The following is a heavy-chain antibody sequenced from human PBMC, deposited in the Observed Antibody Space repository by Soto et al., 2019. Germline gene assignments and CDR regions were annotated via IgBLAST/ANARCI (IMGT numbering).Heavy chain of an antibody. CDR2: ISYDGSNK. V-gene: IGHV3-30-3*01. D-gene: IGHD2-15*01. CDR3: ARDQLVVVAATPRYYYYGMDV. J-gene: IGHJ6*02. CDR1: GFTFSSYA. Sequence: PGGSLRLSCAASGFTFSSYAMHWVRQAPGKGLEWVAVISYDGSNKYYADSVKGRFTISRDNSKNTLYLQMNSLRAEDTAVYYCARDQLVVVAATPRYYYYGMDVWGQGTTVTVSS.